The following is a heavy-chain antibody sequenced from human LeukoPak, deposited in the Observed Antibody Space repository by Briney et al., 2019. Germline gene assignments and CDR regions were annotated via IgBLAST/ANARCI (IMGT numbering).Heavy chain of an antibody. CDR3: ARGGIAAAGEPIDF. J-gene: IGHJ4*02. V-gene: IGHV4-59*01. CDR2: IYYSGST. D-gene: IGHD6-13*01. CDR1: GGSISSYY. Sequence: SETLSLTCTVSGGSISSYYWSWIRQPPGKGLEWIGYIYYSGSTNYNPSLKSRVTISVDTSKNQFSLKLSSVTAADTAVYYCARGGIAAAGEPIDFWGQGTLVTVSS.